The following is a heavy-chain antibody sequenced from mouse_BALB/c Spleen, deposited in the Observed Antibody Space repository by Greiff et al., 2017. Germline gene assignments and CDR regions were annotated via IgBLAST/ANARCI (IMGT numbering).Heavy chain of an antibody. V-gene: IGHV5-4*02. J-gene: IGHJ4*01. CDR1: GFTFSDYY. Sequence: EVHLVESGGGLVKPGGSLKLSCAASGFTFSDYYMYWVRQTPEKRLEWVATISDGGSYTYYPDSVKGRFTISRDNAKNNLYLQMSSLKSEDTAMYYCARYRFYAMDYWGQGTSVTVSS. D-gene: IGHD2-14*01. CDR3: ARYRFYAMDY. CDR2: ISDGGSYT.